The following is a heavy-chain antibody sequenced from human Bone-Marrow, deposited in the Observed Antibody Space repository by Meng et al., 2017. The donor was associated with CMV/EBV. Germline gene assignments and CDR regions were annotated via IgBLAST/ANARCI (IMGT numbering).Heavy chain of an antibody. CDR2: ISPNSGDT. Sequence: ASVKVSCKASGYTFSDHYIHWIRQASGQGLEWMGWISPNSGDTNFAQKFLDRVTMTRDSSISTAYMELSSLRSDDTAIYYCARARYCSRTSCYNFDYWGLGPLVTVSS. J-gene: IGHJ4*02. V-gene: IGHV1-2*02. CDR3: ARARYCSRTSCYNFDY. CDR1: GYTFSDHY. D-gene: IGHD2-2*02.